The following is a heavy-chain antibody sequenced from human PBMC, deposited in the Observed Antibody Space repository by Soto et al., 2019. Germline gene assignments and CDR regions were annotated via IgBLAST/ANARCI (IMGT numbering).Heavy chain of an antibody. CDR2: IASRSNYI. Sequence: PGGSLRLSXAASGFTFSDYNMNWLRQTPGKGLEWVSSIASRSNYIYYADSLKGRFTVSRDNARNSLYLQVDNLRAEDTAVYYCARNRRIAVEMDVWGQGTTVTVSS. J-gene: IGHJ6*02. D-gene: IGHD2-21*01. V-gene: IGHV3-21*01. CDR3: ARNRRIAVEMDV. CDR1: GFTFSDYN.